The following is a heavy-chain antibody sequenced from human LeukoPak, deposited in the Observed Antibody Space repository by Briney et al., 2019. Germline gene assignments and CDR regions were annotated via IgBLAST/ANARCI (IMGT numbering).Heavy chain of an antibody. J-gene: IGHJ4*02. CDR2: ISGSGGST. Sequence: PGGSLRLSCAASEFTFSSYAMSWVRQAPGKGLEWVSAISGSGGSTYYADSVKGRLTISRDNSKNTLYLQMNSLRAEDTAVYYCAKDWDSGSNPLYWGQGTLVTVSS. V-gene: IGHV3-23*01. CDR3: AKDWDSGSNPLY. CDR1: EFTFSSYA. D-gene: IGHD1-26*01.